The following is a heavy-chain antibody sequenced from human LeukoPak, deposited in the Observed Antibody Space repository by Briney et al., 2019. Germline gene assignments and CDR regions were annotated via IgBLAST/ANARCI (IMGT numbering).Heavy chain of an antibody. D-gene: IGHD3-22*01. CDR1: GGSISSYY. J-gene: IGHJ5*02. V-gene: IGHV4-59*01. Sequence: ASETLSLTCTVSGGSISSYYWSWIRQPPGKGLEWIGYIYYSGSTNYNPSLKSRVTISVDTSKNQFSLKLSSVTAADTAVYYCARWLGDSSGYYYNWFDPWGQGTLVTVSS. CDR2: IYYSGST. CDR3: ARWLGDSSGYYYNWFDP.